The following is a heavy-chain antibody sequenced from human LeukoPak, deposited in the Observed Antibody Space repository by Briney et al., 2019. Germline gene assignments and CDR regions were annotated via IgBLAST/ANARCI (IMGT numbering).Heavy chain of an antibody. CDR3: ARERWELLTRPGWFDP. CDR1: GGSISNYY. V-gene: IGHV4-59*01. J-gene: IGHJ5*02. Sequence: KPSETLSLTCTVSGGSISNYYWSWIRQPPGKGLEWLGYIYYSGSTNYNPSLKSRVTISVDTSKNQFSLKLSSVTAADTAVYYCARERWELLTRPGWFDPWGQGTLVTVSS. CDR2: IYYSGST. D-gene: IGHD1-26*01.